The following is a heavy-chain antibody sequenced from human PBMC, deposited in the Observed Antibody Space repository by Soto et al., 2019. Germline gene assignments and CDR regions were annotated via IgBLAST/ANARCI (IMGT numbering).Heavy chain of an antibody. D-gene: IGHD6-13*01. Sequence: GGSLRLSCAASGFTFSSYAMSWVRQAPGKGLEWVSAISGSGGSTYYADPVKGRFTISRDNSKNTLYLQMNSLRAEDTAVYYCAKRGSSYSRSWYYDYWGQGTLVTVSS. V-gene: IGHV3-23*01. CDR3: AKRGSSYSRSWYYDY. CDR2: ISGSGGST. J-gene: IGHJ4*02. CDR1: GFTFSSYA.